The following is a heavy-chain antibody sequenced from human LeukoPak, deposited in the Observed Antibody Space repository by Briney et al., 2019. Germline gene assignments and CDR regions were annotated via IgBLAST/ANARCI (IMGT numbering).Heavy chain of an antibody. CDR3: ARDGHDYGDYVGWFDP. CDR1: GYTFTSYG. J-gene: IGHJ5*02. V-gene: IGHV1-18*01. CDR2: ISAYNGNT. Sequence: GASVTVSCKASGYTFTSYGISWVRQAPGQGLEWMGWISAYNGNTNYAQKLQGRVTMTTDTSTSTAYMELRSLRSDDTAVYYCARDGHDYGDYVGWFDPWGQGTLVTVSS. D-gene: IGHD4-17*01.